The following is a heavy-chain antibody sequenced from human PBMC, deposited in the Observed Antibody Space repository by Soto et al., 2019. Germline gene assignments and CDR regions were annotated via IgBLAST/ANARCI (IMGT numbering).Heavy chain of an antibody. CDR3: ARSPRRGERNNYAGGWFVP. J-gene: IGHJ5*02. D-gene: IGHD3-16*01. Sequence: QVQLVQSGSEVKKPGASVKVSCKASGYTFTSYDINWVRQATGQGLEWMGWMNPNSGNTGYAQKFQGRGTMTRNTFISTAYMELSSLRFEDTAVYYCARSPRRGERNNYAGGWFVPWGQGTLVTVSS. CDR2: MNPNSGNT. V-gene: IGHV1-8*01. CDR1: GYTFTSYD.